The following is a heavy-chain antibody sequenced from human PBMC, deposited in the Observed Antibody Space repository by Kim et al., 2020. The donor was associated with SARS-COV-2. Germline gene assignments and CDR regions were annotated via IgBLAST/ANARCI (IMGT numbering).Heavy chain of an antibody. CDR2: ISSSSSYI. V-gene: IGHV3-21*04. CDR3: ARGAVGAFSSGGPDY. Sequence: GGSLRLSCAASGFTFSSYSMNWVRQAPGKGLEWVSSISSSSSYIYYADSVKGRFTISRDNAKNSLYLQMNSLRAEDTAVYYCARGAVGAFSSGGPDYWGQGTLVTVSS. CDR1: GFTFSSYS. J-gene: IGHJ4*02. D-gene: IGHD1-26*01.